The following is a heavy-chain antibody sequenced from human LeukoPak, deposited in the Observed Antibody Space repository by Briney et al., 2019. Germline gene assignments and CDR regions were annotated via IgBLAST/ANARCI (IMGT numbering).Heavy chain of an antibody. V-gene: IGHV3-48*03. J-gene: IGHJ4*02. CDR1: GFTFSSYE. Sequence: PGGSLRLSCAASGFTFSSYEMNWVRQAPGKGLEWVSYISSSGSTIYYADSVKGRFTISRDNSKNTLFLRMNSLRAEDTAVYYCAKGYYGSGSYGWFDYWGQGTLVTVSS. CDR2: ISSSGSTI. D-gene: IGHD3-10*01. CDR3: AKGYYGSGSYGWFDY.